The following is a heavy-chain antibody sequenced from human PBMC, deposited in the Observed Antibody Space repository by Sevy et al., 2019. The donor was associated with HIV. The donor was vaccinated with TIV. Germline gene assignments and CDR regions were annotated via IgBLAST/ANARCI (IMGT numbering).Heavy chain of an antibody. D-gene: IGHD7-27*01. CDR2: IHYTGTT. CDR3: ASHDWGREDY. J-gene: IGHJ4*02. V-gene: IGHV4-38-2*01. Sequence: SETLSLTCVVSGYSISSGYWWDWFRRPPGKGLEWIGAIHYTGTTQYTPSLNRRVTVSADTSKNQFSLRLSSMTAADTAVYYCASHDWGREDYWGQRTLVTGSS. CDR1: GYSISSGYW.